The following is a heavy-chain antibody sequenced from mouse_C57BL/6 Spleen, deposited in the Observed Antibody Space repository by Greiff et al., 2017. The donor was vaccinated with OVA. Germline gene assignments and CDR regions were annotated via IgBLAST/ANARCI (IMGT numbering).Heavy chain of an antibody. Sequence: QVQLQQPGAELVRPGSSVKLSCKASGYTFTSYWMHWVKQRPIQGLEWIGNIDPSDSETHCNQKFKDKATLTVDKSSSTAYMQLSSLTSEDSAVYYCARDSLLWYFDVWGTGTTVTVSS. V-gene: IGHV1-52*01. CDR3: ARDSLLWYFDV. J-gene: IGHJ1*03. CDR1: GYTFTSYW. CDR2: IDPSDSET. D-gene: IGHD2-1*01.